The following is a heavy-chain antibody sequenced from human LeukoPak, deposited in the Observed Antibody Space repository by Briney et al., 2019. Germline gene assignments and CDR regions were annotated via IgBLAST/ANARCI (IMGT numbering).Heavy chain of an antibody. CDR2: IIPIFGTA. CDR3: AKGRIDYGDYVYFDY. V-gene: IGHV1-69*13. D-gene: IGHD4-17*01. CDR1: GGTFSSYA. J-gene: IGHJ4*02. Sequence: ASVKVSCKASGGTFSSYAISWVRQAPGQGLEWMGGIIPIFGTANYAQKFQGRVTITADESTSTAYMELSSLRSEDTAVYYCAKGRIDYGDYVYFDYWGQGTLVTVSS.